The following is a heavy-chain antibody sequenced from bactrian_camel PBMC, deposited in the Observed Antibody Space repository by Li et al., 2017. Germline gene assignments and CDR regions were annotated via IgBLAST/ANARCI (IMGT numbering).Heavy chain of an antibody. D-gene: IGHD4*01. CDR1: GFTFDDSS. J-gene: IGHJ4*01. CDR2: IYLNGGIR. V-gene: IGHV3S63*01. Sequence: HVQLVESGGGSVQAGGSLRLSCTISGFTFDDSSVGWYRQVPGKEREGVGVIYLNGGIRKYADSVKGRFVISQNGNEAALEMNTLRPEDTAMYYCAADLVETGDGCLDMYRVATFRHWDQGTQVTVS. CDR3: AADLVETGDGCLDMYRVATFRH.